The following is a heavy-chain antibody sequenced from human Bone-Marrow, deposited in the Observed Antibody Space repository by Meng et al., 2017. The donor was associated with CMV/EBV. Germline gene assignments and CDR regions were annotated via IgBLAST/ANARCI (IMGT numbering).Heavy chain of an antibody. CDR1: GYTFTSYG. Sequence: ASVKVSCKGSGYTFTSYGISWVRQAPGQGLEWMGWISAYNGNRNYAQKLQGRVTMTTDTSTSTAYMELRSLRSDDTAVYYCARYCNSASCYTSIYYFDFWGQGTLVTVSS. D-gene: IGHD2-2*02. CDR3: ARYCNSASCYTSIYYFDF. J-gene: IGHJ4*02. CDR2: ISAYNGNR. V-gene: IGHV1-18*01.